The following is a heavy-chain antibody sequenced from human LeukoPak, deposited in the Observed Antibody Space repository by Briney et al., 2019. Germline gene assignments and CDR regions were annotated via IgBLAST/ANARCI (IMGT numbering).Heavy chain of an antibody. CDR3: ARRAPVSQWPVSWFDP. CDR1: GYSFTSYW. Sequence: GESLKISCKGSGYSFTSYWIGWVRQMPGKGLEWMGIIYPGDSDTRYSPSFQGQVTISADKSISTAYLQWSSLKASDTAMYYCARRAPVSQWPVSWFDPRGQGPLVTVS. D-gene: IGHD6-19*01. J-gene: IGHJ5*02. CDR2: IYPGDSDT. V-gene: IGHV5-51*01.